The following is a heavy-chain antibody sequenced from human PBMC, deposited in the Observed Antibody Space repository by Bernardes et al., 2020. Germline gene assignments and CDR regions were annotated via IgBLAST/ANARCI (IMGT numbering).Heavy chain of an antibody. CDR1: GFTFSSYA. Sequence: GGSLRLSCAASGFTFSSYAMSWVRQAPGKGLGWVSALSGSGGSTYYADTVKGRFTISRDNSKNTLYLQMNSLRAEDTAVYYCAKIENPRLSTTVPYFDYWGQGTLVTVSS. CDR2: LSGSGGST. J-gene: IGHJ4*02. V-gene: IGHV3-23*01. CDR3: AKIENPRLSTTVPYFDY. D-gene: IGHD4-17*01.